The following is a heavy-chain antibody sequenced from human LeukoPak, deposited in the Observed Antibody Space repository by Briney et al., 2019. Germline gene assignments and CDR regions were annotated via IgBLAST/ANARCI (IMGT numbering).Heavy chain of an antibody. CDR1: GFSLSTSGGG. V-gene: IGHV2-5*02. J-gene: IGHJ4*02. CDR3: AHLAYCGGDCYTDLYYFDY. CDR2: IYWDDDK. D-gene: IGHD2-21*02. Sequence: GPTLVKATQTLTLTCTFSGFSLSTSGGGVCWIRQPPGEALEWLALIYWDDDKRYSPSLKSRLTITTDHSNHQVVLTMTNMDTVDTATYYCAHLAYCGGDCYTDLYYFDYWGQGTLVTVSS.